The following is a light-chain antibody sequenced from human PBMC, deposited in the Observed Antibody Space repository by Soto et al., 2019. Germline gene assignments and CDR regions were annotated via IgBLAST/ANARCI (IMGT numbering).Light chain of an antibody. V-gene: IGLV2-11*01. CDR1: SSDVGGYNY. Sequence: QSALTQPRSVSGSPGQSVTISCTGTSSDVGGYNYVSWYQQLPGKAPKLMIYDVIERPSGVPDRFSGSKSGNTASLTISELQAEDEADYYCCSYTGTYTFGVFGGGTKVTVL. CDR3: CSYTGTYTFGV. J-gene: IGLJ3*02. CDR2: DVI.